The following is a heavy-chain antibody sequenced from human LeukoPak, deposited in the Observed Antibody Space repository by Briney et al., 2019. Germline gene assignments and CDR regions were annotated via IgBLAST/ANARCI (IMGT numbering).Heavy chain of an antibody. CDR1: GGSISSYY. CDR3: ARLLYSGSSD. J-gene: IGHJ4*02. CDR2: IYYSGST. V-gene: IGHV4-59*08. Sequence: LETLSLTCTVSGGSISSYYWSWIRQPPGKGLEWIGYIYYSGSTNYNPSLKSRVTISGDTSKNQFSLKLSSVTAADTAVYYCARLLYSGSSDWGQGTLVTVSS. D-gene: IGHD1-26*01.